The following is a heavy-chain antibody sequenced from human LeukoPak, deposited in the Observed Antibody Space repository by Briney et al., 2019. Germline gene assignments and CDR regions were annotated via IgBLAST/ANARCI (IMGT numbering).Heavy chain of an antibody. CDR3: ARQNPAAEGQGLDH. Sequence: SETLSLTCTVSGGSISSYYWSWIRQPPGKGLDWIGYIYHTGTTNYNPSLKSRVTMLVGTSKNQFSLKLSSVTAADTAVYYCARQNPAAEGQGLDHWGQGALVTVSS. CDR2: IYHTGTT. J-gene: IGHJ4*02. CDR1: GGSISSYY. D-gene: IGHD6-13*01. V-gene: IGHV4-59*08.